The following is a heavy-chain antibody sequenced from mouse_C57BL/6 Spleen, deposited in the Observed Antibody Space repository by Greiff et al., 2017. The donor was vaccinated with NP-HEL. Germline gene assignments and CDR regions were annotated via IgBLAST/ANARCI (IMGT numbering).Heavy chain of an antibody. CDR3: ASHYYGSSYYAMDY. V-gene: IGHV1-74*01. CDR1: GYTFTSYW. CDR2: IHPSDSDT. Sequence: QVQLKQPGAELVKPGASVKVSCKASGYTFTSYWMHWVKQRPGQGLEWIGRIHPSDSDTNYNQKFKGKATLTVDKSSSTAYMQLSSLTSEDSAVYYCASHYYGSSYYAMDYWGQGTSVTVSS. J-gene: IGHJ4*01. D-gene: IGHD1-1*01.